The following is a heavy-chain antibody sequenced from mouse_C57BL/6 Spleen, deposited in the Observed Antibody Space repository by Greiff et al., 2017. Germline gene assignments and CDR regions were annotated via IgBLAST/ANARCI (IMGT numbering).Heavy chain of an antibody. CDR3: ARLDPYYGSSPYSMDY. CDR1: GYTFTEYN. Sequence: QVQLKESGAELVKPGASVKLSCKASGYTFTEYNIHWVKQRSGQGLEWIGWFYPGSGSIKYNEKFNDKATLTADKSSSTFYMELSRLTSEDSAVYFCARLDPYYGSSPYSMDYWGQGTSVTVSS. D-gene: IGHD1-1*01. CDR2: FYPGSGSI. V-gene: IGHV1-62-2*01. J-gene: IGHJ4*01.